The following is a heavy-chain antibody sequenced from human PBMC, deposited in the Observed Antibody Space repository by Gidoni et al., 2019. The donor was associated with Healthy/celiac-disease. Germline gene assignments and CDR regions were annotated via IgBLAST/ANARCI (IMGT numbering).Heavy chain of an antibody. J-gene: IGHJ4*02. CDR3: ARGGRTVTIDY. CDR2: INHSGRT. V-gene: IGHV4-34*01. Sequence: QVQLQQWGAGLLKPSETLSLTCAVYGGSFSGYYWSWIRQPPGKGLECIGEINHSGRTNYNPSLKSRVTISVDTSKNQFSLKLSSVTAADTAVYYCARGGRTVTIDYWGQGTLVTVSS. CDR1: GGSFSGYY. D-gene: IGHD4-17*01.